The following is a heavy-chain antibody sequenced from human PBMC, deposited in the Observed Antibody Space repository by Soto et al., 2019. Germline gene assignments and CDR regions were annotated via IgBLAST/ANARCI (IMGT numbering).Heavy chain of an antibody. D-gene: IGHD1-26*01. Sequence: SVKVSCKVFGYTLNDLSIHWVRQAPGKGLEWMGGFDPEHGEAVYAQKFQGRVTMTEETSTDTAYMEVSNLRSEDTAVYYCVKGGSRGRYYYYYGMDVWGQGTTVTVSS. V-gene: IGHV1-24*01. CDR2: FDPEHGEA. J-gene: IGHJ6*02. CDR1: GYTLNDLS. CDR3: VKGGSRGRYYYYYGMDV.